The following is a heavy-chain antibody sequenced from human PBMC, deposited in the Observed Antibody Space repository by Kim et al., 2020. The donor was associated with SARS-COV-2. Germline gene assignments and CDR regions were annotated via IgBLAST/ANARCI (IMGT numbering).Heavy chain of an antibody. V-gene: IGHV4-4*09. J-gene: IGHJ4*02. CDR3: ASLTVTTKIYYFDY. Sequence: TPSLKSRVTISVDTSKNQFSLKLSSVTAADTAVYYCASLTVTTKIYYFDYWGQGTLVTVSS. D-gene: IGHD4-4*01.